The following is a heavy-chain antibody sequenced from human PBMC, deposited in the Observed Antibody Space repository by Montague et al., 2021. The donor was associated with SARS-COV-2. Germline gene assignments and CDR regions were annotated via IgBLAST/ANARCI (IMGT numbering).Heavy chain of an antibody. J-gene: IGHJ4*02. D-gene: IGHD2-15*01. Sequence: SLRLSFSASGFTVSTAVVSWVRQAPGKGLEWVSTINGGGGSTYYADSMRGRFTISRDNSENTLYLQMNSLRAEDTAIYYCAKGRGTSCSDYWGQGTLVTVSS. CDR1: GFTVSTAV. V-gene: IGHV3-23*01. CDR2: INGGGGST. CDR3: AKGRGTSCSDY.